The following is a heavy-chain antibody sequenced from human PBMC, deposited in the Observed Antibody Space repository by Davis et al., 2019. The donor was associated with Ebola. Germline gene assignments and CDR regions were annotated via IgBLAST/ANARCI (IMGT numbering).Heavy chain of an antibody. J-gene: IGHJ4*02. CDR1: GFTFDDYA. V-gene: IGHV3-9*01. CDR3: ARDTTIAGGGQNY. D-gene: IGHD6-13*01. Sequence: SLKISCAASGFTFDDYAMHWVRQAPGKGLEWVSGISWNSGSIGYADSVKGRFTISRDNAKNSLYLQMNILRADDTALYYCARDTTIAGGGQNYWGQGTLVTVSS. CDR2: ISWNSGSI.